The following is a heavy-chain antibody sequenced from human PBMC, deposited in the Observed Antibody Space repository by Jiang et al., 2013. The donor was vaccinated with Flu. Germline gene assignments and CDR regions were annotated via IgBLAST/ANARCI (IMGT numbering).Heavy chain of an antibody. CDR3: ARDQNCSGGSCYSNWFDP. D-gene: IGHD2-15*01. V-gene: IGHV4-59*01. J-gene: IGHJ5*02. Sequence: ETLSLTCTVSGGSISSYYWSWIRQPPGKGLEWIGYIYYSGSTNYNPSLKSRVTISVDTSKNQFSLKLSSVTAADTAVYYCARDQNCSGGSCYSNWFDPWGQGTLVTVSS. CDR1: GGSISSYY. CDR2: IYYSGST.